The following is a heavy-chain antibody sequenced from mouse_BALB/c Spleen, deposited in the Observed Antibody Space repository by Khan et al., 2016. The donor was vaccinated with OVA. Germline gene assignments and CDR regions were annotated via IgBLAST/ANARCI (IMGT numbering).Heavy chain of an antibody. D-gene: IGHD2-1*01. CDR3: TRNGFGNYESWDY. J-gene: IGHJ2*01. CDR2: VYPGNSDT. CDR1: GYTFTSYW. V-gene: IGHV1-5*01. Sequence: VQLKESGTVLARPGASVKMSCKASGYTFTSYWMHWVKQRPGQGLEWIGAVYPGNSDTNYNQKFKAKAKLNAVTSTITAYLELNSLTNEDSAVYSCTRNGFGNYESWDYWGQGTTLTVSS.